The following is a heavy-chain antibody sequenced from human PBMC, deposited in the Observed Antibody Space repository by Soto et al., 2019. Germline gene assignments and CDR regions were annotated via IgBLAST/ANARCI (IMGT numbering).Heavy chain of an antibody. CDR1: GGTFSSYA. V-gene: IGHV1-69*01. J-gene: IGHJ6*02. CDR2: IIPIFGTA. Sequence: VKVSCKASGGTFSSYAISWVRQAPGQGLEWMGGIIPIFGTANYAQKYQGRVTITADESTSTAYMELSSLRSEDTAVYYCARTYYYFWSGYYTYYYYGMDVWGQGTTVTVSS. D-gene: IGHD3-3*01. CDR3: ARTYYYFWSGYYTYYYYGMDV.